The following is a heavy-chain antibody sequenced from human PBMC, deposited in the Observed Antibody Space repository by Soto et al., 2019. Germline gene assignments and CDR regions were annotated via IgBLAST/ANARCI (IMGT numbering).Heavy chain of an antibody. CDR3: ARDKEGGLSLGTFHWFDP. Sequence: QVPLVQSGAEVKKPGSSVKVSCKASGGTFSSYAISWVRQAPGQGLEWMGGIIPIFGTANYAQKFQGRVTITADKSTSTAYMELSSLRSEDTAVYYCARDKEGGLSLGTFHWFDPWGQGTLVTVSS. CDR1: GGTFSSYA. D-gene: IGHD1-1*01. CDR2: IIPIFGTA. V-gene: IGHV1-69*06. J-gene: IGHJ5*02.